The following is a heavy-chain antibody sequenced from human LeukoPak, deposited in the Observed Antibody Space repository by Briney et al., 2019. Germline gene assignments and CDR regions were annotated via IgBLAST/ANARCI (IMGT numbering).Heavy chain of an antibody. J-gene: IGHJ4*02. CDR2: ISSSSSYI. Sequence: GGSLRLSCVASGFTFRSHSMNWVRQAPGKGLEWVSSISSSSSYIYYADSVKGRFTISRDNAKNSLYLQINSLRAEDTAVYYCVRGSYGDYAYFDYWGQGTLVTVSS. CDR1: GFTFRSHS. CDR3: VRGSYGDYAYFDY. V-gene: IGHV3-21*01. D-gene: IGHD4-17*01.